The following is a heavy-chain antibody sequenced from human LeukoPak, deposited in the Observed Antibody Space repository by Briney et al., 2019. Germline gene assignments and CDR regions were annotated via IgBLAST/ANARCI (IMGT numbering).Heavy chain of an antibody. D-gene: IGHD2-15*01. CDR2: ISTSGNT. CDR3: ARESEPCGGTCSSWCYYYMDV. J-gene: IGHJ6*03. Sequence: PSETLSLTCTFSSASISSYYWSWVRQPAGKGLEGIGHISTSGNTNYNPSLKSRVTMSVDTSKNLFSLKLGSVTAADTAVYYCARESEPCGGTCSSWCYYYMDVWGKVTTVTVSS. V-gene: IGHV4-4*07. CDR1: SASISSYY.